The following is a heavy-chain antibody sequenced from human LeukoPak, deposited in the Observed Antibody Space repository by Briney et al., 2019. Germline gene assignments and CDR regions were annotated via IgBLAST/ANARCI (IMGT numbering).Heavy chain of an antibody. Sequence: SETLSLTXTVSGGSISSYYWSWIRQPPGKGLEWIGYIYYSGSTNYNPSLKSRVTISVDTSKNQFSLKLSSVTAADTAVYYCARDPPVVAARPYYYYMDVWGKGTTVTVSS. V-gene: IGHV4-59*12. D-gene: IGHD2-15*01. J-gene: IGHJ6*03. CDR2: IYYSGST. CDR1: GGSISSYY. CDR3: ARDPPVVAARPYYYYMDV.